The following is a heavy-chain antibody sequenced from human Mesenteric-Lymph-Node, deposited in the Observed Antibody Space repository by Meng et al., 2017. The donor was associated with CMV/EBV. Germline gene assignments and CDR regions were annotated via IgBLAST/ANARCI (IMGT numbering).Heavy chain of an antibody. D-gene: IGHD1-7*01. V-gene: IGHV1-18*01. J-gene: IGHJ4*02. CDR3: ARDGGYNWNYPH. CDR2: ISAYNGNT. Sequence: SCRASCYTFTSYGISRGRQAPGQGLEWMGWISAYNGNTNYAQKLQGRVTMTTDTSTSTAYMELRSLRSDDTAVYYCARDGGYNWNYPHWGQGTLVTVSS. CDR1: CYTFTSYG.